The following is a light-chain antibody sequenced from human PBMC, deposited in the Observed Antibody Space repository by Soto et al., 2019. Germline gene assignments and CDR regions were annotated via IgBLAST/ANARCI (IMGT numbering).Light chain of an antibody. CDR3: QQYGRSPFT. V-gene: IGKV3-20*01. CDR2: GAS. CDR1: QSVSSSY. J-gene: IGKJ3*01. Sequence: EIVLTQSPGTLSLSPGERATLSCRASQSVSSSYLAWYQQKPGQAPRLLIYGASSRATGIPGRFSGSGSGTDFNLTISRLEPEDFAVYYCQQYGRSPFTFGPGTKSGYQT.